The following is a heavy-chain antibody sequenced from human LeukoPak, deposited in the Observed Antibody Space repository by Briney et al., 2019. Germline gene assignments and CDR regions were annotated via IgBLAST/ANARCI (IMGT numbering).Heavy chain of an antibody. J-gene: IGHJ4*02. Sequence: GGSLRLYCAASGFTFDDYAMHWVRQAPGKGLEWVSGISWNSGSIGYADSVKGRLTISRDNAKNSLYLQMNSLRAEDTALYYCAKDMAYSCSWHYFDYWGQGTLVTVSS. D-gene: IGHD6-13*01. V-gene: IGHV3-9*01. CDR1: GFTFDDYA. CDR2: ISWNSGSI. CDR3: AKDMAYSCSWHYFDY.